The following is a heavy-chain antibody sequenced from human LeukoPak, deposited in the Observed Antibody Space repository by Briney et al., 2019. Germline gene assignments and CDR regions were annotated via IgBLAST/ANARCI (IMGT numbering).Heavy chain of an antibody. D-gene: IGHD3/OR15-3a*01. Sequence: ASVKVSCKTSGYAFIDHHMHWVRQAPGQGLGWMGWIHPNSGGTNYAQRFQGRVTMTRDTSISTVYMELSRLRSDDTAVYYCARGTFDPWGQGTLVTVSS. CDR2: IHPNSGGT. CDR1: GYAFIDHH. CDR3: ARGTFDP. V-gene: IGHV1-2*02. J-gene: IGHJ5*02.